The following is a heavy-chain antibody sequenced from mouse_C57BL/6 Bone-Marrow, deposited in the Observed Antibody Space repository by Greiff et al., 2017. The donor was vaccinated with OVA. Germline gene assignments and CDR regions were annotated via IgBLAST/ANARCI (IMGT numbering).Heavy chain of an antibody. CDR1: GYTFTSYG. CDR2: IYPRSGNT. J-gene: IGHJ1*03. V-gene: IGHV1-81*01. Sequence: QVQLQQSGAELARPGASVKLSCKASGYTFTSYGISWVKQRTGQGLEWIGEIYPRSGNTYYNEKFKGKATLTADKSSSTEYMELRSLTSEDSAVYICATGGGTTGYWYFDVWGTGTTVTVSS. CDR3: ATGGGTTGYWYFDV. D-gene: IGHD4-1*02.